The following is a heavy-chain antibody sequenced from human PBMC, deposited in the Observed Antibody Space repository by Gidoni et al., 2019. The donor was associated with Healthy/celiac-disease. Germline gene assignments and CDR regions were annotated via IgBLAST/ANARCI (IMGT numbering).Heavy chain of an antibody. CDR2: IRSKANSYAT. CDR1: GFPFSGSA. Sequence: EVQLVESGGGLVQPGGSLTLSCAASGFPFSGSAMHWVRQASGKGREWVGRIRSKANSYATAYAASVKGRFTISRDDSKNTAYLQMNSLKTEDTAVYYCTRPEVDSSSFPDWGQGTLVTVSS. D-gene: IGHD6-13*01. J-gene: IGHJ4*02. V-gene: IGHV3-73*01. CDR3: TRPEVDSSSFPD.